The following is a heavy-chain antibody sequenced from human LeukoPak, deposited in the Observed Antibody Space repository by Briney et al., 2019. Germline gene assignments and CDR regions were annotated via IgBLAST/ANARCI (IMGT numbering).Heavy chain of an antibody. Sequence: PGGSLRLSCAASGFTFSNAWMSWVRQAPGKGLDWVGRIKGKTDGGTTDYAAPVKGRFTISRDDSKNTLYLQMNSLRAEDTAVHFCAKDKSSGYDRFFDYWGQGTLVTVSS. CDR1: GFTFSNAW. J-gene: IGHJ4*02. V-gene: IGHV3-15*01. CDR3: AKDKSSGYDRFFDY. D-gene: IGHD5-12*01. CDR2: IKGKTDGGTT.